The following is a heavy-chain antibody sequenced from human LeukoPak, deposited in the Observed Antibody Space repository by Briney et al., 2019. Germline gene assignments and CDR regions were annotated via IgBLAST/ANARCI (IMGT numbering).Heavy chain of an antibody. V-gene: IGHV3-23*01. J-gene: IGHJ4*02. CDR3: AKGSRDSRPYYFDY. D-gene: IGHD5-18*01. CDR2: ITGSGGDT. Sequence: GGSLRLSCAASGFTCSTYAMSWVRQAPGKGLEWFSAITGSGGDTFHADSVKGRFAISRDNSKNTLYLQMNSLRAEDTAVYYCAKGSRDSRPYYFDYWGQGTLVTVSS. CDR1: GFTCSTYA.